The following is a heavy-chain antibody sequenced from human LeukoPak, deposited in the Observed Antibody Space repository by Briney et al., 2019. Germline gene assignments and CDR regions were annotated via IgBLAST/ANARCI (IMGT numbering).Heavy chain of an antibody. CDR1: GFTFSSYE. J-gene: IGHJ6*04. D-gene: IGHD3-10*02. V-gene: IGHV3-48*03. CDR2: ISSSGSTI. Sequence: GGSLRLSCAASGFTFSSYEMNWVRQAPGKGLEWVANISSSGSTIYYADSVKGRFTISRDNAKNSLYLQMNSLRAEDTAVYYCAELGITMIGGVWGKGTTVTISS. CDR3: AELGITMIGGV.